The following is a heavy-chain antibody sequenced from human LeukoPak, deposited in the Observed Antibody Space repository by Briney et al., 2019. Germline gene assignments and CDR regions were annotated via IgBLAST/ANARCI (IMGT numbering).Heavy chain of an antibody. CDR2: ISAYNGNT. Sequence: ASVKVSCKASGYTFTSYGISWVRQAPGQGLEWMGWISAYNGNTNYAQKLQGRVTMTTDTSTSTAYMELRSLRSDDTAVYYCARGPTTYFGVVIMGEFDYWGQGTLVTVSS. CDR3: ARGPTTYFGVVIMGEFDY. D-gene: IGHD3-3*01. CDR1: GYTFTSYG. J-gene: IGHJ4*02. V-gene: IGHV1-18*01.